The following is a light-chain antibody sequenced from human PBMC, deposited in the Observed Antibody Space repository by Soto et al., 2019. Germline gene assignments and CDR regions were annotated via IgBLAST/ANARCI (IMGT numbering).Light chain of an antibody. CDR2: DAS. CDR3: QQYGDWRPDT. J-gene: IGKJ2*01. V-gene: IGKV3-15*01. Sequence: EIVMTQSPATLSVSPGERATLSCRASQSVSRNLAWYQQKPGQPPRLLIYDASTRATGVPARLGGSGSGTEFTLTISGLQSEDFAVYYCQQYGDWRPDTFGQGTKVEI. CDR1: QSVSRN.